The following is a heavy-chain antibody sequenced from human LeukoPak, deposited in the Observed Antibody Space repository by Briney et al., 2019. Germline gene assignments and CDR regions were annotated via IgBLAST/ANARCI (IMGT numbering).Heavy chain of an antibody. CDR3: ARDLLNGDFWSGYFDY. CDR2: VNPNSGGT. Sequence: GASVKVSCKASGYTFTGYYMHWVRQAPGQGLEWMGWVNPNSGGTNYAQKFQGRVTMTRDTSISTAYMELSRLRSDDTAVYYCARDLLNGDFWSGYFDYWGQGTLVTVSS. J-gene: IGHJ4*02. CDR1: GYTFTGYY. V-gene: IGHV1-2*02. D-gene: IGHD3-3*01.